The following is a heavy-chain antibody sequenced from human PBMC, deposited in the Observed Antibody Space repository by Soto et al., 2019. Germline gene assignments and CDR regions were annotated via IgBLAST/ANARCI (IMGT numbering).Heavy chain of an antibody. CDR1: GFTFSSYA. D-gene: IGHD3-22*01. V-gene: IGHV3-23*01. CDR3: ANLVYYYDSSGYYVWFDP. CDR2: ISGSGGST. J-gene: IGHJ5*02. Sequence: VGSLRLSCAASGFTFSSYAMSWVRQAPGKGLEWVSAISGSGGSTYYADSVKGRFTISRDNSKNTLYLQMNSLRAEDTAVYYCANLVYYYDSSGYYVWFDPWGQGTLVTVSS.